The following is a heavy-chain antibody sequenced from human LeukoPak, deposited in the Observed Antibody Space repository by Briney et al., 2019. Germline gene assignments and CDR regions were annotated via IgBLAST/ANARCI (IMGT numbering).Heavy chain of an antibody. D-gene: IGHD6-13*01. Sequence: GGSLRLSCAASGFTFSDYYMSWIRQAPGKGLEWVSYISSSGSTIYYADSVKGRFTISRDNAKNSLYLQMNSLRAEDTAVYYCARDYSSSWYWGNWFDPWGQGTLVTVSS. V-gene: IGHV3-11*04. J-gene: IGHJ5*02. CDR1: GFTFSDYY. CDR2: ISSSGSTI. CDR3: ARDYSSSWYWGNWFDP.